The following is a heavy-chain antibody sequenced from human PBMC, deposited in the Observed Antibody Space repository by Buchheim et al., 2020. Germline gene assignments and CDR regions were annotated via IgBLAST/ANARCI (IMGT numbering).Heavy chain of an antibody. CDR2: IRSKAYGGTT. CDR1: GFSFGDYG. J-gene: IGHJ4*02. V-gene: IGHV3-49*03. D-gene: IGHD2-15*01. CDR3: TRGHCSGGSCYPIDY. Sequence: EVQLVESGGGLVQPGRSLRLSCTASGFSFGDYGMSWFRQAPGKGLEWVSFIRSKAYGGTTEYAASVTGRFTISRDDSKTIAYLQMNSLKIEDTAMYYCTRGHCSGGSCYPIDYWGQGTL.